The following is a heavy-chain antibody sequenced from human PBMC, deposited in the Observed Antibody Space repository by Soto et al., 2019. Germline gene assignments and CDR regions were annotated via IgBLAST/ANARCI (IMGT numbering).Heavy chain of an antibody. V-gene: IGHV3-7*01. D-gene: IGHD3-9*01. CDR1: GFTFSSYW. J-gene: IGHJ4*02. CDR2: IKQDGSEK. Sequence: PGGSLRLSCAASGFTFSSYWMSWVRQAPGKGLEWVANIKQDGSEKYYVDSVKGRFTISRDNAKNPLYLQMNSLRAEDTAVYYCARRLWTPYYDILTGFDYWGQGTLVTVSS. CDR3: ARRLWTPYYDILTGFDY.